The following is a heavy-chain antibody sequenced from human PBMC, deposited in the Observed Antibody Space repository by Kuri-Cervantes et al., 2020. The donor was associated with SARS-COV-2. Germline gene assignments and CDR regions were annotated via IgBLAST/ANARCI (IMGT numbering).Heavy chain of an antibody. D-gene: IGHD6-13*01. V-gene: IGHV3-69-1*01. CDR1: GFTFSDYY. J-gene: IGHJ4*02. Sequence: GESLKISCAASGFTFSDYYMNWVRQAPGRGLEWVSSISSSSTIYYADSVKGRFTISRDNAKNSLYLQMNSLRAEDTAVYYCARGSSRLQQQLVMFDYWGQGTLVTVSS. CDR2: ISSSSTI. CDR3: ARGSSRLQQQLVMFDY.